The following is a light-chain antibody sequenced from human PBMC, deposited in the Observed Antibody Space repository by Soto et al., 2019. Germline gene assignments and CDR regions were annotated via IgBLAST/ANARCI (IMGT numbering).Light chain of an antibody. J-gene: IGKJ3*01. CDR3: QQYGSSPHIT. CDR1: QSVSSSY. V-gene: IGKV3-20*01. Sequence: EIVLTQSPGTLSLSPGERATLSCRASQSVSSSYLAWYQQKPGQAPRLLIYGASSRATGIPDRFSGSGSGTDFTLAISRLEPEDFAVYYCQQYGSSPHITFGPGNKVDIK. CDR2: GAS.